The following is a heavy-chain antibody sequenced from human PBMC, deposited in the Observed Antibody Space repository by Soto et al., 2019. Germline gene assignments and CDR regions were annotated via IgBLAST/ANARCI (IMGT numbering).Heavy chain of an antibody. D-gene: IGHD6-19*01. CDR1: GGSISRNNHY. Sequence: QLQLQESGPGLVKPSETLSLTCTVSGGSISRNNHYWGGIRQSPGKGLEWIGSIPFSESTNYNPSLPTLLSISMAASLNQSSLTWSAVTSADTAVFYCASLCSRGWYQGSYFDSWREGLLVTVSS. CDR2: IPFSEST. CDR3: ASLCSRGWYQGSYFDS. J-gene: IGHJ4*02. V-gene: IGHV4-39*01.